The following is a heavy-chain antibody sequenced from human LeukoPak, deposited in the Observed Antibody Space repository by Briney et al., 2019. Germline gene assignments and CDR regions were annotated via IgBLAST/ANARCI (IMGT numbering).Heavy chain of an antibody. CDR1: GYTFSGYY. Sequence: GASVKVSCKASGYTFSGYYMHWVRQAPGQGLEWMGWIRPNSGGTNYAQKFQGRVTMTRDTSISTAYMELSSLRSDDTAVYYCARDRAVATIGGVDYWGQGTLVTVSS. J-gene: IGHJ4*02. V-gene: IGHV1-2*02. CDR2: IRPNSGGT. CDR3: ARDRAVATIGGVDY. D-gene: IGHD5-12*01.